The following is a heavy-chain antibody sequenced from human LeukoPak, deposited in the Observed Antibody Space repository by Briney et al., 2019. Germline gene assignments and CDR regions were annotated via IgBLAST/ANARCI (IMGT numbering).Heavy chain of an antibody. Sequence: GASVGVSCKASGGTFSSYAISWVRQAPGQGLEWMGGIIPIFGTANYAQKFQGRVTITADESTSTAYMELSSLRSEDTAVYYCARSRASYYYYYGMDVWGQGTTVTVSS. D-gene: IGHD2-2*01. CDR1: GGTFSSYA. CDR3: ARSRASYYYYYGMDV. V-gene: IGHV1-69*13. J-gene: IGHJ6*02. CDR2: IIPIFGTA.